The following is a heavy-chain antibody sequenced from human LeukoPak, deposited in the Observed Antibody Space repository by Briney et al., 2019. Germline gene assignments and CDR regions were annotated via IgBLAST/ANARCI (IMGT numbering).Heavy chain of an antibody. CDR1: GFTFSSYA. CDR2: ISGSGGST. V-gene: IGHV3-23*01. CDR3: AKDEMVYAISDYFDY. J-gene: IGHJ4*02. D-gene: IGHD2-8*01. Sequence: GGSLRLSCAASGFTFSSYAMSWVRQAPGKGLEWVSAISGSGGSTYYADSVKGRFTISRDNSKDTLYLQMNSLRAEGTAVYYCAKDEMVYAISDYFDYWGQGTLVTVSS.